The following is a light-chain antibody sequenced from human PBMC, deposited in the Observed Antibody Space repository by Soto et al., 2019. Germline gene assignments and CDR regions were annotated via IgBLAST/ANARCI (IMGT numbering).Light chain of an antibody. CDR2: EVS. Sequence: QSALTQPASVSGSPGQSITISCTGTSSDVGGYDYVSWYQLHPGKAPKPMVFEVSNRPSGVSYRFSGSKSGNTASLTISGLQAEDEADYFCSSYSISTAYLFGNGTKVTVL. V-gene: IGLV2-14*01. CDR1: SSDVGGYDY. CDR3: SSYSISTAYL. J-gene: IGLJ1*01.